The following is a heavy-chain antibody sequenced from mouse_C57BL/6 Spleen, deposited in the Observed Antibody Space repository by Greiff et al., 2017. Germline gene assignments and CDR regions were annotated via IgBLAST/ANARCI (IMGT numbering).Heavy chain of an antibody. Sequence: EVQLVESGAELVKPGASVTLSCTASGFNIQDYYMHWVKQRTEQGLEWIGRIDPEDGEPKYAPKFQGKATITADTSSNTAYLQLSSLTAEDTAVYYCASLYYDYDPGFAYWGQGTLVTVSA. D-gene: IGHD2-4*01. J-gene: IGHJ3*01. CDR1: GFNIQDYY. CDR3: ASLYYDYDPGFAY. CDR2: IDPEDGEP. V-gene: IGHV14-2*01.